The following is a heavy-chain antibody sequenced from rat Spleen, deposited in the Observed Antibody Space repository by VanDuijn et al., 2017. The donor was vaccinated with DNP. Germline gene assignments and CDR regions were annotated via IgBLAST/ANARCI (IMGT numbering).Heavy chain of an antibody. D-gene: IGHD1-3*01. J-gene: IGHJ2*01. V-gene: IGHV5S23*01. CDR2: ISTSGGST. Sequence: EVQLVESGGGFVQPGRSLKLSCAASGFTFSNYDMAWVRQAPTKGLEWVASISTSGGSTYYRDSVKGRFTVSRDNAKSTLYLQMDSLRSEDTATYYCARRKVALDDWGQGVMVTVSS. CDR1: GFTFSNYD. CDR3: ARRKVALDD.